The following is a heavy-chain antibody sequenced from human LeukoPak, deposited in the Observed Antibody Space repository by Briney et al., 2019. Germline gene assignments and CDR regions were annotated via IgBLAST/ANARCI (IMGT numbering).Heavy chain of an antibody. V-gene: IGHV3-23*01. CDR3: AKDSDYYGSGSFDY. Sequence: GGSLRLSCAASGFIFSSYAMSWVRQAPGKGLEWVSAISGSGGSTYYADSVKGRFTISRDNSKNTLYLQMNSLRAEDTAVYYCAKDSDYYGSGSFDYWGQGTLVTVSS. D-gene: IGHD3-10*01. CDR2: ISGSGGST. J-gene: IGHJ4*02. CDR1: GFIFSSYA.